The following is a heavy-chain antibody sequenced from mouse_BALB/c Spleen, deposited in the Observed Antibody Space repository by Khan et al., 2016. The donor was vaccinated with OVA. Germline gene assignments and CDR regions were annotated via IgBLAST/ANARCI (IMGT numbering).Heavy chain of an antibody. CDR3: ARKNYYGYAMDY. CDR2: IRYGGST. D-gene: IGHD1-1*01. Sequence: VQLQDSGPGLVKPSQSLSLTCTVTGYSITSDYAWDWIRQFPGNKLEWRGYIRYGGSTNYNPPLTSRNSLTRATSKNPFFLQLNSVPTEDKATCYCARKNYYGYAMDYWGQGTSVTVSS. CDR1: GYSITSDYA. J-gene: IGHJ4*01. V-gene: IGHV3-2*02.